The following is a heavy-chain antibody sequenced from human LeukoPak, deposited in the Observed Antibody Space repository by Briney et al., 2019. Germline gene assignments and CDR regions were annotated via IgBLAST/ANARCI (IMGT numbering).Heavy chain of an antibody. CDR2: ISYDGSNK. V-gene: IGHV3-30-3*01. CDR3: ARASYSSSWYFGEYFQH. CDR1: GFTFSSYA. Sequence: GGSLRLSCAASGFTFSSYAMHWVRQAPGKGLEWVAVISYDGSNKYYADSVKGRFTISRDNSKNTLYLQMNSLRAEDTAAYYCARASYSSSWYFGEYFQHWGQGTLVTVSS. D-gene: IGHD6-13*01. J-gene: IGHJ1*01.